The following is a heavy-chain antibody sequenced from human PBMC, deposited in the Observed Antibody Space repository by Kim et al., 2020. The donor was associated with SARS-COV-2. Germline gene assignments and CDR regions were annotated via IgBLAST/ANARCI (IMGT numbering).Heavy chain of an antibody. J-gene: IGHJ6*01. Sequence: SETLSLTCTVSGGSISSYYWSWIRQPPGKGLEWIGYIYYSGSTNYNPSLKSRVTISVDTSKNQFSLKLSSVTAADTAVYYCARAVSVAGNYYYYGMDVWG. CDR2: IYYSGST. D-gene: IGHD6-19*01. V-gene: IGHV4-59*01. CDR1: GGSISSYY. CDR3: ARAVSVAGNYYYYGMDV.